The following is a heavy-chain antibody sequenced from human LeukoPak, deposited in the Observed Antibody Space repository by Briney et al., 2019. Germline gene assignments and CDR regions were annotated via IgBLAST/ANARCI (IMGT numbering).Heavy chain of an antibody. J-gene: IGHJ5*02. D-gene: IGHD6-19*01. V-gene: IGHV4-34*01. Sequence: PSETLSLTCAVYGGSFSGYYWSWIRKPPGKGLEWIGEINHSGSTNYNPSLKSRVTISVDTSKNQFSLKLSSVTAADTAVYYCARGVGIAVAPRPVWFDPWGQGTLVTVSS. CDR1: GGSFSGYY. CDR3: ARGVGIAVAPRPVWFDP. CDR2: INHSGST.